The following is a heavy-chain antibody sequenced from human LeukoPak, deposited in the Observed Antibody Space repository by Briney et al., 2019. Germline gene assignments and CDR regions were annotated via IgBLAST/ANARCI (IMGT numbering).Heavy chain of an antibody. V-gene: IGHV6-1*01. D-gene: IGHD4-17*01. Sequence: SQTLSLTCAISGDSVSSNSAAWTWIRQSPSRGLEWLGRTYYRSKWYNDYAVSVQSRITINPDTSKNQFSLQLNSVTPEDTAVYYCARGRVTTIANYYYYYIDVWGKGTTVNVSS. CDR1: GDSVSSNSAA. CDR2: TYYRSKWYN. CDR3: ARGRVTTIANYYYYYIDV. J-gene: IGHJ6*03.